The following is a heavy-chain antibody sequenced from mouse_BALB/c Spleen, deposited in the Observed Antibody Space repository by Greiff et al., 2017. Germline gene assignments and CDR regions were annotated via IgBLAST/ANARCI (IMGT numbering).Heavy chain of an antibody. J-gene: IGHJ4*01. V-gene: IGHV3-8*02. CDR1: GDSITSCY. CDR2: ISYSGST. Sequence: DVKLQESGPSLVKPSQTLSLTCSVTGDSITSCYWNWIRKFPGNKLEYMGYISYSGSTYYNPSLKSRISITRDTSKNQYYLQWNSVTTEDTATYYCARTYDSSVYYAMDYWGQGTSVTVSS. D-gene: IGHD1-1*01. CDR3: ARTYDSSVYYAMDY.